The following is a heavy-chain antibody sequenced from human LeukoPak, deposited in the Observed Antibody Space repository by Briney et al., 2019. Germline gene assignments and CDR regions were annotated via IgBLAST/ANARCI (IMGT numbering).Heavy chain of an antibody. Sequence: GGSLRLSCAASGFTSSSYGMHWVRQAPGKGLEWVAVIWYDGSNKYYADSVKGRFTISRDNSKNTLYLQMNSLTAEDTAVYYCASLLQGDGMDVWGKGTTVTVSS. J-gene: IGHJ6*04. CDR2: IWYDGSNK. V-gene: IGHV3-33*01. D-gene: IGHD4-11*01. CDR3: ASLLQGDGMDV. CDR1: GFTSSSYG.